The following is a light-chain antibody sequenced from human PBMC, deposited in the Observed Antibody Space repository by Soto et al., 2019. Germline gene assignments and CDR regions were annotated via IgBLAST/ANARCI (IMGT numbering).Light chain of an antibody. V-gene: IGKV3-20*01. CDR1: QSVSSNY. CDR2: YAS. J-gene: IGKJ3*01. Sequence: EIVLTQSPGTLSLSPGERATLSCRASQSVSSNYLAWYQQKPAQAHRLLIYYASNRATGIPDRFSGSGSGTDFTLTIRRLEPEDFAVYYCQQYGSSPLTFGPGTQVAI. CDR3: QQYGSSPLT.